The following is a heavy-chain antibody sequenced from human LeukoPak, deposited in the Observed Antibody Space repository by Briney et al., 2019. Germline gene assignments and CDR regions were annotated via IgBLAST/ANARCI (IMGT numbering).Heavy chain of an antibody. V-gene: IGHV3-7*01. Sequence: GGSLRLSCAASGFTVSSNYMTWVRQAPGKGLEWLANILPDGSQKYYVDSVKGRFTISRDNPKNSLYLQINNLRAEDTAVYYCGRLAHNAWYAIDFWGQGTLVTVSS. J-gene: IGHJ4*02. D-gene: IGHD2-2*01. CDR3: GRLAHNAWYAIDF. CDR2: ILPDGSQK. CDR1: GFTVSSNY.